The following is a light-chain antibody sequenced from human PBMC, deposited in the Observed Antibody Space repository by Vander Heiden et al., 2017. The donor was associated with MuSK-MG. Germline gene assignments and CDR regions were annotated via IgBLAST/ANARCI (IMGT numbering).Light chain of an antibody. J-gene: IGKJ5*01. Sequence: DIQLTPSPSFLSASVGDRVTITCRASEGSGIFLAWYQQKPGKAPKLLIYDASTLESGVSSRFSGSGSGTEFTLTISSLQPADFATYYCQQHNALPTFGQGTRLEIK. CDR3: QQHNALPT. CDR2: DAS. V-gene: IGKV1-9*01. CDR1: EGSGIF.